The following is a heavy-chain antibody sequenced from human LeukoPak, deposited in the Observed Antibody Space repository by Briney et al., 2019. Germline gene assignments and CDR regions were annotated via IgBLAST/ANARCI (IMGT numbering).Heavy chain of an antibody. CDR1: GYSISSGYY. CDR2: IYHSGST. V-gene: IGHV4-38-2*02. Sequence: SETLSLTCTVSGYSISSGYYWGWIRQPPGKGLEWIGSIYHSGSTYYNPSLESRVTISVDTSKNPFSLKLSSVTAADTSVYYCARFLQDFDWLFDHDAFDIWGQGTMVTVSS. D-gene: IGHD3-9*01. CDR3: ARFLQDFDWLFDHDAFDI. J-gene: IGHJ3*02.